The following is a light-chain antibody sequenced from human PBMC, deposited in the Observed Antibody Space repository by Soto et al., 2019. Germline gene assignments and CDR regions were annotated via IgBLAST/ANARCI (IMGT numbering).Light chain of an antibody. J-gene: IGKJ3*01. Sequence: DIQMTQSPFSVSASVGDRVTITCRASQDINKWLAWYQQKPGKAPHLLVYAASSLQGGVPSRFSGSGSGTDFTLNITSLQPEDFATYYCQQVNSFPFTFGPGTRVDIK. CDR3: QQVNSFPFT. CDR2: AAS. CDR1: QDINKW. V-gene: IGKV1-12*01.